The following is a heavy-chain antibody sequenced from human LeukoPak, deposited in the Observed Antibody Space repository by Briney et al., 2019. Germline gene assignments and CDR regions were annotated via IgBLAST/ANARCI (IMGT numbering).Heavy chain of an antibody. CDR3: AGPQNGYSYGYY. Sequence: SVKVSCKASGGTFSSYAINWVRQAPGQGLEWMGRIIPIFGTANYAQKFQGRVTITTDESKSTAYMELSSLRPEDTAVYCCAGPQNGYSYGYYWGQGTLVTVSS. J-gene: IGHJ4*02. V-gene: IGHV1-69*05. D-gene: IGHD5-18*01. CDR2: IIPIFGTA. CDR1: GGTFSSYA.